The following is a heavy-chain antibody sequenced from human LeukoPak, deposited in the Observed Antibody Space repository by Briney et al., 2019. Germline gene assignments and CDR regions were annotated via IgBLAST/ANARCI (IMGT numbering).Heavy chain of an antibody. CDR1: GGSFSGYY. D-gene: IGHD6-19*01. V-gene: IGHV4-34*01. Sequence: SETLSLICAVYGGSFSGYYWSWIRQPPGKGLEWIGEINHSGSTNYNPSLKSRVTISVDTSKNQFSLKLSSVTAADTAVYYCARLSRGIAVAGRFGAWGQGTLVTVSS. CDR3: ARLSRGIAVAGRFGA. J-gene: IGHJ5*02. CDR2: INHSGST.